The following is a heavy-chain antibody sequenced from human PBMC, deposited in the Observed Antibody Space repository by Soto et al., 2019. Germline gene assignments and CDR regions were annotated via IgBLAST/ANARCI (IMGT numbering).Heavy chain of an antibody. D-gene: IGHD6-6*01. V-gene: IGHV3-23*01. CDR1: GFSFSNYA. Sequence: GGSLRLSCAASGFSFSNYAMSWVRQAPGKGLEWVSTISSTGTSTYYADSVKGRFPISRDNSKKNLYLQMNSLRAEDTAVYYCAKWIAARPDYYYYMDVWGKGTTVTVSS. CDR3: AKWIAARPDYYYYMDV. CDR2: ISSTGTST. J-gene: IGHJ6*03.